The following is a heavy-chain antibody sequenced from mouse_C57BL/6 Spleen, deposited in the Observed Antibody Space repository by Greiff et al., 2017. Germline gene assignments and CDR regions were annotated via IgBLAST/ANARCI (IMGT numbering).Heavy chain of an antibody. Sequence: EVQLQESGAELVRPGASVKLSCTASGFNIKDDYMHWVKQRPEQGLEWIGWIDPENGDTEYASKFQGKATITADTSSNTAYLQLSSLTSEDTAVYYCLLPSSSYYAMDYWGQGTSVTVSS. J-gene: IGHJ4*01. CDR1: GFNIKDDY. CDR2: IDPENGDT. V-gene: IGHV14-4*01. D-gene: IGHD2-1*01. CDR3: LLPSSSYYAMDY.